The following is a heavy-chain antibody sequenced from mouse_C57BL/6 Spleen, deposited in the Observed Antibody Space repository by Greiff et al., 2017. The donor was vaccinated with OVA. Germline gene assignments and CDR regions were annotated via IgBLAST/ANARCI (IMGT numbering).Heavy chain of an antibody. CDR3: TRKFITTVVAGFDY. J-gene: IGHJ2*01. CDR2: IDPETGGT. Sequence: QVHVKQSGAELVRPGASVTLSCKASGYTFTDYEMHWVKQTPVHGLEWIGAIDPETGGTAYNQKFKGKAILTADKSSSTAYMELRSLTSEDSAVYYCTRKFITTVVAGFDYWGQGTTLTVSS. D-gene: IGHD1-1*01. V-gene: IGHV1-15*01. CDR1: GYTFTDYE.